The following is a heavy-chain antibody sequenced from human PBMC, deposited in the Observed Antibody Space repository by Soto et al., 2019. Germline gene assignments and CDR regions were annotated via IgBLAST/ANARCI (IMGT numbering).Heavy chain of an antibody. CDR3: AKEHSSGSIDY. D-gene: IGHD6-19*01. CDR1: GFTFSSYG. V-gene: IGHV3-30*18. J-gene: IGHJ4*02. Sequence: QVQLVESGGGVVQPWRSLRLSCAASGFTFSSYGLHWVRQAPGKGLEWVAVIAYDGSNKYYADSVKGRFTISRDNSKNTLYLQMNSLRAEDTAVYYCAKEHSSGSIDYWGQGTLVTVSS. CDR2: IAYDGSNK.